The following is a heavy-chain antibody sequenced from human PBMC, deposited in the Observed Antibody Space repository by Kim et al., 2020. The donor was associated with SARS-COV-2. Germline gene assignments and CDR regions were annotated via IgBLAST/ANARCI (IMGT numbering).Heavy chain of an antibody. D-gene: IGHD2-15*01. CDR3: AREDVGRFDP. CDR1: GGTFSSYT. CDR2: IIPILGIA. J-gene: IGHJ5*02. Sequence: SVKVSCKASGGTFSSYTISWVRQAPGQGLEWMGRIIPILGIANYPQKFQGRVTITADKPTSTAYIELSSLRSEDTAVYYCAREDVGRFDPWGQGTLVTVSS. V-gene: IGHV1-69*04.